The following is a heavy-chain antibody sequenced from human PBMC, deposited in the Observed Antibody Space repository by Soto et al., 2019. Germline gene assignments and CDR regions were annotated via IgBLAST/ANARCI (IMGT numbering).Heavy chain of an antibody. Sequence: PGGSLRLSCAASGFTFSSYEMNWFRQAPGKGLEWVSYISSSGSTIYYADSVKGRFTISRDNAKNSLYLQMNSLRAEDTAVYYCARRIPYSSGSFYYYGMDVWGQGTTVTVSS. CDR2: ISSSGSTI. D-gene: IGHD6-19*01. V-gene: IGHV3-48*03. J-gene: IGHJ6*02. CDR1: GFTFSSYE. CDR3: ARRIPYSSGSFYYYGMDV.